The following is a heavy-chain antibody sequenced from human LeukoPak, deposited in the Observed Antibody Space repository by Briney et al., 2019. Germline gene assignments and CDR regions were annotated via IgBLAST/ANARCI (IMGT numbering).Heavy chain of an antibody. V-gene: IGHV4-34*01. J-gene: IGHJ4*02. D-gene: IGHD3-22*01. CDR1: GGSFSGYY. CDR3: ARVDSSGYLTAYFDY. Sequence: PSETLSLTCAVYGGSFSGYYWSWIRQPPGKGLEWIGEINHSGSTNYNPSLKSRVTISVDKSKNQFSLKLSSVTAADTAVYYCARVDSSGYLTAYFDYWGQGTLVTVSS. CDR2: INHSGST.